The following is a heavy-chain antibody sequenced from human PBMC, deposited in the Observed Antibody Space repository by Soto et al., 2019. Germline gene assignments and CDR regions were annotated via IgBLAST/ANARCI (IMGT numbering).Heavy chain of an antibody. Sequence: GGSLRLSCAASGFTFSSYAMHWVRQAPGKGLEWVAVISYDGSNKYYADSVKGRFTISRDNSKNTLYLQMNSLRAEDTAVYYCARSSTSGAAAFPNYYYYGMDVWGQGTTVTVSS. J-gene: IGHJ6*02. V-gene: IGHV3-30-3*01. CDR2: ISYDGSNK. CDR1: GFTFSSYA. D-gene: IGHD6-13*01. CDR3: ARSSTSGAAAFPNYYYYGMDV.